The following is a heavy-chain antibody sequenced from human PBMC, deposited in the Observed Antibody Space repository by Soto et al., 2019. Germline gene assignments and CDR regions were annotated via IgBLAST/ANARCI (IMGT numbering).Heavy chain of an antibody. CDR2: VKSKSNGETT. CDR1: GFTFSNAW. V-gene: IGHV3-15*07. Sequence: GGSLRLSCAASGFTFSNAWMNWVRQAPGKGLEWVGRVKSKSNGETTDYAVPAKGRFTISRDDSINTVYLQMNSLRAEDTAVYYCAKSSDFWSGFVDYWGQGTLVTVSS. D-gene: IGHD3-3*01. J-gene: IGHJ4*02. CDR3: AKSSDFWSGFVDY.